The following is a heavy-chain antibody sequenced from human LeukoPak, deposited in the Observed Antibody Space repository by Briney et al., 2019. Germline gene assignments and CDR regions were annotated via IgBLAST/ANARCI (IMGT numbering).Heavy chain of an antibody. D-gene: IGHD2-2*01. J-gene: IGHJ4*02. CDR1: GFTFSSYS. Sequence: GGSLRLSCAASGFTFSSYSMNWVRQAPGKGLEWVSSISSSSGYIYYADSVKGRFTISRDNAKNSLYLQMNSLRAEDTAVYYCARDRRVPAAIDYWGQGTLVTVSP. V-gene: IGHV3-21*01. CDR2: ISSSSGYI. CDR3: ARDRRVPAAIDY.